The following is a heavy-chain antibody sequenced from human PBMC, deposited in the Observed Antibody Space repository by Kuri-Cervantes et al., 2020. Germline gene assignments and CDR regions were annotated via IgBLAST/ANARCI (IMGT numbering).Heavy chain of an antibody. CDR2: IYTSGST. CDR1: GGSISSYH. D-gene: IGHD1-26*01. CDR3: ARDWELGGFDY. Sequence: SETLSLTCTGSGGSISSYHWSWIRQPAGKGLEWIGRIYTSGSTNYNPSLKSRVTMSVDTSKNQFSLKLSSVTAADTAVYYCARDWELGGFDYWGQGTLVTVSS. J-gene: IGHJ4*02. V-gene: IGHV4-4*07.